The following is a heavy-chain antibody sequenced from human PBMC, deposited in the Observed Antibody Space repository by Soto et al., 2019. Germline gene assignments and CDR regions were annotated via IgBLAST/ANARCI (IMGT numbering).Heavy chain of an antibody. CDR2: IYYSGST. CDR1: SGSVSSINYS. J-gene: IGHJ3*01. V-gene: IGHV4-61*01. Sequence: QVQLLESGPGLVKPSETLSLTCNVSSGSVSSINYSWSWIRQPPGKGLEWIAYIYYSGSTNYNPSLKSRVTISVDTSKNQFSLKLKFVTAADTAVYYCARGDSSRAFDVWGQGTMVTVSS. D-gene: IGHD3-22*01. CDR3: ARGDSSRAFDV.